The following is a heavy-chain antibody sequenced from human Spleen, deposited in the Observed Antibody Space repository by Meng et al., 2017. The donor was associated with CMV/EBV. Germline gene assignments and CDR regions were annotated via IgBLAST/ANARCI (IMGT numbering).Heavy chain of an antibody. CDR3: ATMNLPDFWSGYSSRYYGMDV. D-gene: IGHD3-3*01. V-gene: IGHV1-69*05. Sequence: YAISWVRQAPGQGLEWMGGIIPIFGTANYAQKFQGRVTITTDESTSTAYMELSSLRSEDTAVYYCATMNLPDFWSGYSSRYYGMDVWGQGTMVTVSS. CDR2: IIPIFGTA. J-gene: IGHJ6*02. CDR1: YA.